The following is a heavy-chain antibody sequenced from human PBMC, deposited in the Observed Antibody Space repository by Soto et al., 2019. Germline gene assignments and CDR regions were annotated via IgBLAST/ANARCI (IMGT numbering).Heavy chain of an antibody. CDR3: AKDAYYGSGSYYYFDS. CDR1: GFTFSKYG. D-gene: IGHD3-10*01. V-gene: IGHV3-23*01. Sequence: EVQLLESGGGLVQPGGSLRLSCAASGFTFSKYGINWVRQAPGKGLEWVSAISGTESSTYYADSVKGRFTISRDTSKNTLYLHMTSLRAEDTAVYYCAKDAYYGSGSYYYFDSWGQGTLVTVSS. J-gene: IGHJ4*02. CDR2: ISGTESST.